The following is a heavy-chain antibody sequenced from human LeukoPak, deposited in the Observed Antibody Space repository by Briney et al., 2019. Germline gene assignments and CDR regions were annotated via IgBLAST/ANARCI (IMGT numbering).Heavy chain of an antibody. Sequence: SETLSLTCAVYGGSFSGYYWSWVRQPRGKGLEWIGEINHSGSTNYNPSLKSRVTISVDKSKTQFSLKLSSVTAADTAVYYCARDKWEPRYAFDIWGQGTMVTVSS. D-gene: IGHD1-26*01. CDR2: INHSGST. CDR1: GGSFSGYY. J-gene: IGHJ3*02. CDR3: ARDKWEPRYAFDI. V-gene: IGHV4-34*01.